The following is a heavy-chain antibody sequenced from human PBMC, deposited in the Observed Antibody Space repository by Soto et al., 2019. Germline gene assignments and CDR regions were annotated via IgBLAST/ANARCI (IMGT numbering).Heavy chain of an antibody. Sequence: GGSLRLSCAASGFTFSSYWMSWVRQAPGKGLEWVANIKQDGSEKYYVDSVKGRFTISRDNAKNSLYLQMNSLRAEDTAAYYCARVGDGYNYPFDYWGQGTLVTVSS. CDR2: IKQDGSEK. D-gene: IGHD5-12*01. CDR3: ARVGDGYNYPFDY. V-gene: IGHV3-7*01. CDR1: GFTFSSYW. J-gene: IGHJ4*02.